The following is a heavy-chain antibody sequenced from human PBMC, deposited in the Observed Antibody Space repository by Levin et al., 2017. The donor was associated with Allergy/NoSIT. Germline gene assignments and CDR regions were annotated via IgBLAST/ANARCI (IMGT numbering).Heavy chain of an antibody. CDR2: ISSSSSYI. CDR3: ARVHYYDSSGFRAFDI. J-gene: IGHJ3*02. CDR1: GFTFSSYS. Sequence: GGSLRLSCAASGFTFSSYSMNWVRQAPGKGLEWVSSISSSSSYIYYADSVKGRFTISRDNAKNSLYLQMNSLRAEDTAVYYCARVHYYDSSGFRAFDIWGQGTMVTVSS. V-gene: IGHV3-21*01. D-gene: IGHD3-22*01.